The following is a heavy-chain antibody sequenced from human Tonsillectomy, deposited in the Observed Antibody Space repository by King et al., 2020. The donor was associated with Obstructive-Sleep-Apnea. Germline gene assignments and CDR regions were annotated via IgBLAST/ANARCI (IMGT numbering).Heavy chain of an antibody. J-gene: IGHJ6*02. D-gene: IGHD3-10*01. Sequence: VQLQESGPGLVKPSQTLSLTCTVSGGSISSGGYYWSWIRQHPGKGLEWIGYIYYSGSTYYNPSLKSRVTISVDTSKNQFSLKVSSVTAAETTVYYCARDRVTMVRGVIINPAIYYGMDVWGQGTTVTVSS. CDR3: ARDRVTMVRGVIINPAIYYGMDV. CDR2: IYYSGST. V-gene: IGHV4-31*03. CDR1: GGSISSGGYY.